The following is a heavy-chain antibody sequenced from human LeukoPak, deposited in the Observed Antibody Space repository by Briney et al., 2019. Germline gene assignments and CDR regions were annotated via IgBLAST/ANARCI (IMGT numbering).Heavy chain of an antibody. Sequence: GGSLRLSCAASGFTFSSYGMSWVRQAPGKGLEWVSSISNSGGSTYHADSVKGRFTISRDNAKNSLYLQMNSLRAEDTAVYYCARGATSYYYYMDVWGKGTTVTVSS. J-gene: IGHJ6*03. CDR2: ISNSGGST. D-gene: IGHD1-26*01. V-gene: IGHV3-23*01. CDR3: ARGATSYYYYMDV. CDR1: GFTFSSYG.